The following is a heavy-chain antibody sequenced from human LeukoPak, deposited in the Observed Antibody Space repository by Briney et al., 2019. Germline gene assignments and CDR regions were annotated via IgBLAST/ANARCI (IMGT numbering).Heavy chain of an antibody. CDR2: ISGSGGST. CDR3: AKSPRHCSGGSCYSVY. D-gene: IGHD2-15*01. CDR1: GFTFSSYA. J-gene: IGHJ4*02. Sequence: GSLILSCAASGFTFSSYAMSWVRQAPGKGLEWVSAISGSGGSTYYADSVKGRFTISRDNSKNTLYLQMNSLRAEDTAVYYCAKSPRHCSGGSCYSVYWGQGTLVTVSS. V-gene: IGHV3-23*01.